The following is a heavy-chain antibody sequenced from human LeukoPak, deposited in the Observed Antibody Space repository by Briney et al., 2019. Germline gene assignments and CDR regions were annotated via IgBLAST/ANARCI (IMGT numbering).Heavy chain of an antibody. Sequence: GGSLRLSCAASGFTFSSYEMNWVRQAPGKGLEWVSYISSSGSTIYYADSVKGRFTISRDNAKNSLYLQMNSLRAEDTAVYYCAKAGEVGATYYFDYWGQGTLVTVSS. V-gene: IGHV3-48*03. D-gene: IGHD1-26*01. J-gene: IGHJ4*02. CDR2: ISSSGSTI. CDR3: AKAGEVGATYYFDY. CDR1: GFTFSSYE.